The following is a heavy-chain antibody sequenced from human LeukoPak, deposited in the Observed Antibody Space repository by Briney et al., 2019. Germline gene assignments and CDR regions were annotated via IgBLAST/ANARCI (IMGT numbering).Heavy chain of an antibody. CDR1: GFTFDRFT. D-gene: IGHD2-21*02. CDR2: INRRGHT. CDR3: AKEVDCPSDCLFFHS. Sequence: PGGSLRLSCAASGFTFDRFTIHWVRQTPGKGLEWVSLINRRGHTFYADSVKGLFTISRDNSRNPVFLQMNSLRPEDTALYHCAKEVDCPSDCLFFHSWGQGTLVTVSS. V-gene: IGHV3-43*01. J-gene: IGHJ4*02.